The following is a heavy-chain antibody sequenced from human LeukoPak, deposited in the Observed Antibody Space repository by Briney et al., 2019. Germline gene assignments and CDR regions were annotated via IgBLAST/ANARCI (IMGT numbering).Heavy chain of an antibody. V-gene: IGHV4-39*02. CDR3: ARDARDGGNSDYFDY. CDR1: GGSISSSTYY. D-gene: IGHD4-23*01. Sequence: PSETLSLTCTVSGGSISSSTYYWGWIRQPPGKGLEWIGSISYSGSTYYNPSLKSRVTMSVDTSKNQFSLKLSSVTAADTAVYYCARDARDGGNSDYFDYWGQGTLVTVSS. CDR2: ISYSGST. J-gene: IGHJ4*02.